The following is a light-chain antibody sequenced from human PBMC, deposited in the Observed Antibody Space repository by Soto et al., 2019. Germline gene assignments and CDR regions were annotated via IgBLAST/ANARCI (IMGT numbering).Light chain of an antibody. V-gene: IGKV1-17*03. CDR1: QGISNS. Sequence: DIQMTQSPSAMSASVGDRVTITCRARQGISNSLAWFQQKPWKVPKRLIYAASSLQSGVPSRFSGSGSGTEFTLTISSLQPEDVATYSCLQQNSYPMTFGQGTRVEIK. CDR3: LQQNSYPMT. J-gene: IGKJ1*01. CDR2: AAS.